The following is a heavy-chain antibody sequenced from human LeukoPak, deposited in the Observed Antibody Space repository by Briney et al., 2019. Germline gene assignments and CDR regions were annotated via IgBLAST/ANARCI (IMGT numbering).Heavy chain of an antibody. V-gene: IGHV3-33*01. D-gene: IGHD3-10*01. CDR2: IWYDGSIK. J-gene: IGHJ4*02. CDR3: ARGKYYYIY. Sequence: GGSLRLSCAAYGFTFNTYGMNWVRQAPGKGLEWVAVIWYDGSIKYYPDSVKGRFTASRDNSKDTLYLEMNSLRAEDTATYYCARGKYYYIYWGQGTLVTVSS. CDR1: GFTFNTYG.